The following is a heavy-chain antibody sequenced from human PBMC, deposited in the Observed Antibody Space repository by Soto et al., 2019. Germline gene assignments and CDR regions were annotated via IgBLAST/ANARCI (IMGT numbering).Heavy chain of an antibody. CDR1: GYTSTSYD. J-gene: IGHJ4*02. Sequence: GASVKVSCKASGYTSTSYDINWGRKATGQGLEWMGWMNPNSGNTGYAQKFQGRVTMTRNTSISTAYMELSSLRSEDTAVYYCSMIVVAKGGYYFDYWGQGTLVTVSS. CDR2: MNPNSGNT. V-gene: IGHV1-8*01. CDR3: SMIVVAKGGYYFDY. D-gene: IGHD3-22*01.